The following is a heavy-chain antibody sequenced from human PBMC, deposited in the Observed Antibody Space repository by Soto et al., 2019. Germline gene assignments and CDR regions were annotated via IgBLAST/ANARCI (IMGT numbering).Heavy chain of an antibody. CDR1: GFTFSNYD. J-gene: IGHJ4*02. CDR2: INSDGSST. CDR3: VRSKGGYSYGTPFDY. Sequence: GGSLRLSCAASGFTFSNYDMQWVRQAPGKGLVWVSWINSDGSSTSYADSVKGRFTTSRDNAKNSLYLQMNSLRPEDTALYYCVRSKGGYSYGTPFDYWGQGTLVTVSS. V-gene: IGHV3-74*01. D-gene: IGHD5-18*01.